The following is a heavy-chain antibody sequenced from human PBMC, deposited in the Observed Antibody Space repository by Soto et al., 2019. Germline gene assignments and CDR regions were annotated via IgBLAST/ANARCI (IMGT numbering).Heavy chain of an antibody. CDR3: AKDLRVSEDYYESSHWFDP. CDR1: DCSSISNA. D-gene: IGHD3-22*01. J-gene: IGHJ5*02. V-gene: IGHV3-23*01. CDR2: ISGSGGST. Sequence: GGSVRPSCSASDCSSISNAMSWVRLAPGKALEWFSAISGSGGSTYYADSVKGRFTISRDNSKNTLYLQMNSLRAEDTAVYYCAKDLRVSEDYYESSHWFDPWGQGTLVTVSA.